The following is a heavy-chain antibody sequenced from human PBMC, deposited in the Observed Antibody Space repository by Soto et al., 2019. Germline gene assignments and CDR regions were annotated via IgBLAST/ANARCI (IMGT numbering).Heavy chain of an antibody. CDR1: GYTFSIYD. Sequence: WASVKVSCKASGYTFSIYDINWMRQATGQGLEWMGWMNPSSGYTGYAQKFQGRVTMTRNTSISTAYMELSSLRSEDTAVYYCARGVSAGTDYWGQGTLVTVSS. D-gene: IGHD6-13*01. J-gene: IGHJ4*02. V-gene: IGHV1-8*01. CDR2: MNPSSGYT. CDR3: ARGVSAGTDY.